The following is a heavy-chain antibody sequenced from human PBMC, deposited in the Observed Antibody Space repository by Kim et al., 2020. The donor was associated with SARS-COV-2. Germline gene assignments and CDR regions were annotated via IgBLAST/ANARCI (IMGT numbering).Heavy chain of an antibody. V-gene: IGHV3-23*01. D-gene: IGHD3-10*01. CDR1: GFTFSSYA. CDR2: ISGSGGST. J-gene: IGHJ4*02. CDR3: ASAPQLLLWFGTFDY. Sequence: GGSLRLSCAASGFTFSSYAMSWVRQAPGKGLEWVSAISGSGGSTYYADSVKGRFTISRDNSKNTLYLQMNGLRAEDTAVYYCASAPQLLLWFGTFDYWGQGTLVTVSS.